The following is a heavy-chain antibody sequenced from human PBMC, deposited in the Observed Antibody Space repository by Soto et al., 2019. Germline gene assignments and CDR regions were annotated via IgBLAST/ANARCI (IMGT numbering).Heavy chain of an antibody. D-gene: IGHD6-13*01. V-gene: IGHV1-8*01. J-gene: IGHJ5*02. Sequence: QVQLVQSGAEVKKPGASVKVSCKASGYTFTSYDINWVRQATGQGLEWMGWMNPNSGNTGYAQKFQGRVTMTRNTSISTAYMELSSLRSEDTAVYYCARRRPGSYAAAGINWFDPWGQGTLVTVSS. CDR3: ARRRPGSYAAAGINWFDP. CDR1: GYTFTSYD. CDR2: MNPNSGNT.